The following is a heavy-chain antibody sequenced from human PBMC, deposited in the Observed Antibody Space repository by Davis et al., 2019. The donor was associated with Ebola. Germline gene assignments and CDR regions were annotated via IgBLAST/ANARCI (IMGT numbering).Heavy chain of an antibody. D-gene: IGHD2-2*01. Sequence: PGGSLRLSCAASGFTFRNYAMSWVRQAPGKGLEWVSGISGRSGSTHYADSVKGRFTISRDNSKNTLYLQMNSLRAEDTAVYYCAKDLVVVPAATFDYWGQGTLVTVSS. CDR1: GFTFRNYA. V-gene: IGHV3-23*01. CDR2: ISGRSGST. J-gene: IGHJ4*02. CDR3: AKDLVVVPAATFDY.